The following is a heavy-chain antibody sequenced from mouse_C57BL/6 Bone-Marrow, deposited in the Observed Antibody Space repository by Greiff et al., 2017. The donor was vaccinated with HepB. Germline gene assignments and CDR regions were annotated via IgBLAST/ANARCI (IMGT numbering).Heavy chain of an antibody. CDR1: GFSLTSYG. D-gene: IGHD1-1*01. J-gene: IGHJ3*01. CDR3: AIKGDGSSSSWFAY. V-gene: IGHV2-5*01. Sequence: QVQLQQSGPGLVQPSQSLSITCTVSGFSLTSYGVHWVRQSPGKGLEWLGVIWRGGSTDYNAAFLSRRSITKDNSKSQVFFKMNSLQAEDTAIYYCAIKGDGSSSSWFAYGGQGTLVTVSA. CDR2: IWRGGST.